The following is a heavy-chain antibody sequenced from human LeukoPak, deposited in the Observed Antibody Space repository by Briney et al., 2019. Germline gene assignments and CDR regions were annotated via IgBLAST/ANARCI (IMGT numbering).Heavy chain of an antibody. V-gene: IGHV4-59*08. CDR3: ARRDTSGGLPDY. J-gene: IGHJ4*02. CDR2: IYYSGST. CDR1: GGSISGYY. Sequence: SETLSLTCTVSGGSISGYYWSWIRQPPGKGLEWIGYIYYSGSTNYNPSLESRVTISVDTSNNQFSLKLSSVTAADTAVYYYARRDTSGGLPDYWGQGTLVTVSS. D-gene: IGHD6-19*01.